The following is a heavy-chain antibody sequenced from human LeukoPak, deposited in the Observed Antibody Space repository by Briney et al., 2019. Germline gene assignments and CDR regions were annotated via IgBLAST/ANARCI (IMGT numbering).Heavy chain of an antibody. J-gene: IGHJ4*02. Sequence: GGSLRLSCAASGFTFSSYAMSWGRQAPGKGLEGVSAISGSGGSTYYADSVKGRFTISRDNSKNTLYLQMNSLRAEDTAVYYCAKDYRDGFEEWGQGTLVTVSS. CDR2: ISGSGGST. CDR3: AKDYRDGFEE. V-gene: IGHV3-23*01. CDR1: GFTFSSYA. D-gene: IGHD3-16*02.